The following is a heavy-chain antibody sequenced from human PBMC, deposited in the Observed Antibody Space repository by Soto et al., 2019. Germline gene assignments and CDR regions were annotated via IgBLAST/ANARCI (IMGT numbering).Heavy chain of an antibody. CDR2: MLYTGSN. CDR3: ARHHDYVWGTYRWALDY. D-gene: IGHD3-16*02. V-gene: IGHV4-39*01. CDR1: GGSISSSAYY. Sequence: QLQLQESGPGLVNASETLSLTCTVSGGSISSSAYYWGWILQPPGTGLEWIGSMLYTGSNYYNPSLRGRVTISVDTAKNQFSMRLRSVTAADTAVYYCARHHDYVWGTYRWALDYWGQGTRVTVSS. J-gene: IGHJ4*02.